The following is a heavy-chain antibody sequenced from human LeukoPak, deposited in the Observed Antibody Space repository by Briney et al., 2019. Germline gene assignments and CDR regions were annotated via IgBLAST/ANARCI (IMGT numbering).Heavy chain of an antibody. Sequence: ASVKVSCKASGGTFSSYAISWVRQAPGQGLEWMGGIIPMFGTANYAQKFQGRVTITADKSPSTAYMELSSLRSEDTAVYYCARGLSERGAFDIWGQGTMVTVSS. J-gene: IGHJ3*02. D-gene: IGHD1-1*01. CDR3: ARGLSERGAFDI. V-gene: IGHV1-69*06. CDR1: GGTFSSYA. CDR2: IIPMFGTA.